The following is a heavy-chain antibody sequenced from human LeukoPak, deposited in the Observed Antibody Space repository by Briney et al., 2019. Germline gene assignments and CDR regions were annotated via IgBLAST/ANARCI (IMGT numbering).Heavy chain of an antibody. CDR2: IYHSGST. Sequence: PSGTLSLTCAVSGGSISSSNWWSWVRQPPGKGLEWIGEIYHSGSTNYNPSLKSRVTISVDTSKNQFSLKLSSVTAADTAMYYCARAIEVGAMTPFDYWGQGTLVTVSS. J-gene: IGHJ4*02. D-gene: IGHD1-26*01. V-gene: IGHV4-4*02. CDR1: GGSISSSNW. CDR3: ARAIEVGAMTPFDY.